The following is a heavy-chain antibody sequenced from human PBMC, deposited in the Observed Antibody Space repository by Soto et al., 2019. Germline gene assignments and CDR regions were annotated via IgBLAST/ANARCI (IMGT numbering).Heavy chain of an antibody. D-gene: IGHD5-12*01. CDR1: GGSFSGYY. Sequence: SETLSLTCAVYGGSFSGYYWSWIRQPPGKGLEWIGEINHSGSTNYNPSLKSRVTISVDTSKNQFSLKLSSVTAADTAAYYCARRRGYSGYDYNYWGQGTLVTVSS. V-gene: IGHV4-34*01. CDR2: INHSGST. CDR3: ARRRGYSGYDYNY. J-gene: IGHJ4*02.